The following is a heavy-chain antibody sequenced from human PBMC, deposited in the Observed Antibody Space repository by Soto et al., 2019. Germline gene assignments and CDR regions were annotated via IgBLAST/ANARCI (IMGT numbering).Heavy chain of an antibody. CDR1: GFTFSSYA. CDR2: ISYDGSNK. Sequence: GGSLRLSCAASGFTFSSYAMHWVRQAPGKGLEWVAVISYDGSNKYYADSVKGRFTISRDNSKNTLYLQMNSLRAEDTAVYYCARSLPAVGSYESWGQGTLVTVSS. V-gene: IGHV3-30-3*01. J-gene: IGHJ5*02. CDR3: ARSLPAVGSYES. D-gene: IGHD1-26*01.